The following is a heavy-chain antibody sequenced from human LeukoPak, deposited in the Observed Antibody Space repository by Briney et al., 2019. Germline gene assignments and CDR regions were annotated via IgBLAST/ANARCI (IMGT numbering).Heavy chain of an antibody. CDR1: GGPISSYY. Sequence: SETLSLTCTVSGGPISSYYWSWIRQPPGKGLEWIGYIYYIGSTNYNPSLKSRVTISVDTSKNQFSLKLRSVTAADGAVYYCARDRGVGACHLAFDIWGQGTMVSVSS. CDR3: ARDRGVGACHLAFDI. CDR2: IYYIGST. V-gene: IGHV4-59*01. J-gene: IGHJ3*02. D-gene: IGHD1-26*01.